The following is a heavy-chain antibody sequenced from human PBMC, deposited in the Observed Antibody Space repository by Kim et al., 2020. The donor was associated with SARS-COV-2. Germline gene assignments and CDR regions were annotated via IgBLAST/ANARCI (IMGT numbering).Heavy chain of an antibody. D-gene: IGHD1-1*01. J-gene: IGHJ6*02. CDR3: AKGTNMDV. V-gene: IGHV3-7*03. CDR2: IKYDGSAE. Sequence: GGSLRLSCVASGLTFKNYWMTWVRQAPGTGLEWVASIKYDGSAEIYVDSVRGRFTISRDNAKDSVFLQLSSLRAEDTAVHYCAKGTNMDVWGQGTTVTVSS. CDR1: GLTFKNYW.